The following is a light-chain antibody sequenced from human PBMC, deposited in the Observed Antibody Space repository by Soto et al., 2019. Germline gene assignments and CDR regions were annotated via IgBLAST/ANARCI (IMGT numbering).Light chain of an antibody. CDR3: LSYTSSYTVV. Sequence: QSALTQPASVSGSPGQSITISCTGSSSDVGIQNYVSWYQQHPDKAPKLMIYEVSDRPAGVSNRFSGSKSGNTASLTISGVQAEDEADYYCLSYTSSYTVVFGGGTQLTVL. CDR1: SSDVGIQNY. CDR2: EVS. J-gene: IGLJ2*01. V-gene: IGLV2-14*01.